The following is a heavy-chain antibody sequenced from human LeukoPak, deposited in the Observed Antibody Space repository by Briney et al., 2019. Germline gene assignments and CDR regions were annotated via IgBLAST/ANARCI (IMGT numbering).Heavy chain of an antibody. V-gene: IGHV4-4*07. J-gene: IGHJ6*02. D-gene: IGHD3-10*01. CDR2: IYTSGST. CDR1: GGSFSGYY. Sequence: PSETLSLTCAVYGGSFSGYYWSWIRQPPGKGLEWIGRIYTSGSTNYNPSLKSRVTMSVDTSKNQFSLKLSSVTAADTAVYYCARDRRVVRGVIITLGLDVWGQGTTVTVSS. CDR3: ARDRRVVRGVIITLGLDV.